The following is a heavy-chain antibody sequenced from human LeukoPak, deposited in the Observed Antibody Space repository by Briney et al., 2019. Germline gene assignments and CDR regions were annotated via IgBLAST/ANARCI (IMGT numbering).Heavy chain of an antibody. D-gene: IGHD3-22*01. V-gene: IGHV4-39*07. CDR3: AREGQNNYDSSGLGDY. CDR1: GGSISSSSYY. J-gene: IGHJ4*02. CDR2: IYYSGST. Sequence: SETLSLTCTVSGGSISSSSYYWGWIRQPPGKGLEWIGSIYYSGSTYYNPSLKSRVTISVDTSKNQFSLKLSSVTAADTAVYYCAREGQNNYDSSGLGDYWGQGTLVTVSS.